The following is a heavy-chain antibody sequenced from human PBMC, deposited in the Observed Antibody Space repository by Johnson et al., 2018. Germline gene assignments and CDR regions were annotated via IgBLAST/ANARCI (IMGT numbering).Heavy chain of an antibody. J-gene: IGHJ6*02. Sequence: VQLVQSGGGLVQPGGSLRLSCVGSGFTFSSHGMRWVRQAPGKGLEWGASIRQDGSDISHVESVKGRFTISRDNAKNSLYLKMASLRVEDTGVYYCVRVSSGGMDVWGQGTTVIVSS. CDR1: GFTFSSHG. D-gene: IGHD6-6*01. V-gene: IGHV3-7*01. CDR3: VRVSSGGMDV. CDR2: IRQDGSDI.